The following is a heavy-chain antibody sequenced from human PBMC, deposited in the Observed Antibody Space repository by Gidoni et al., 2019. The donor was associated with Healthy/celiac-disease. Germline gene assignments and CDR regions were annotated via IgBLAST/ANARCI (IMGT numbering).Heavy chain of an antibody. CDR2: IYYSGST. CDR3: ATDDSSGYYYVPDFDY. V-gene: IGHV4-39*01. J-gene: IGHJ4*02. CDR1: GGSISSSSYY. D-gene: IGHD3-22*01. Sequence: QLQLQESGPGLVKPSETLSLTCTVSGGSISSSSYYWGWIRQPPGKGLEWIGSIYYSGSTYYNPSLKSRVTISVDTSKNQFSLKLSSVTAADTAVYYCATDDSSGYYYVPDFDYWGQGTLVTVSS.